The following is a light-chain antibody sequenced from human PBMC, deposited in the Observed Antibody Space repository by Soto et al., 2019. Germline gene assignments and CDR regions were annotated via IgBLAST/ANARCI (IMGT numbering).Light chain of an antibody. CDR3: QQYNSYSRYT. V-gene: IGKV1-5*03. CDR1: QSISSW. CDR2: KAS. Sequence: DIQMTQSPSTLSASVGDRVTITCRASQSISSWLAWYQQKPGKAPKLLIYKASSLESGVPSRFXGSGPGTEFTRTISSLQPDDFATYYCQQYNSYSRYTFGQATKLEIK. J-gene: IGKJ2*01.